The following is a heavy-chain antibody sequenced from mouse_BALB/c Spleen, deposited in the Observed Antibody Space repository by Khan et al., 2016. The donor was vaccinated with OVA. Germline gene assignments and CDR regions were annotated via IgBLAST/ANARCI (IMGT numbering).Heavy chain of an antibody. D-gene: IGHD1-1*01. V-gene: IGHV14-3*02. Sequence: VQLQQSGAELVKPGASVKLSCTASGFNIKDTYMHWVKQRPEQDLEWIGRIDPANGNTKYDPKFHGKATLTADPSSNTAYLQISSLTSEDTDVYYCARNGSSVAYWGQGTLVTVTA. CDR1: GFNIKDTY. CDR2: IDPANGNT. J-gene: IGHJ3*01. CDR3: ARNGSSVAY.